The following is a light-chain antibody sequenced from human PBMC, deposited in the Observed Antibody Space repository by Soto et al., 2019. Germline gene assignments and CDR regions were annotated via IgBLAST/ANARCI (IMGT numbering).Light chain of an antibody. J-gene: IGLJ1*01. Sequence: QSVLTQPASVSGSPGQSITISCTGTGSDVGGFNYVSWYQQYPGKAPKLMIYDVSYRPSGVSNRFSGSKSGNTASLSISGLQAEDEAEYYCSSYTSSSIYVFGTGTKVTVL. V-gene: IGLV2-14*01. CDR2: DVS. CDR3: SSYTSSSIYV. CDR1: GSDVGGFNY.